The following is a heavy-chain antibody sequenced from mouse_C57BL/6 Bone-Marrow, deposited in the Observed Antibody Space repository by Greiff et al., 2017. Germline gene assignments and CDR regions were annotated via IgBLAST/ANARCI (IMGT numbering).Heavy chain of an antibody. CDR3: ARLGTGSYAMDY. CDR1: GYTFTNYW. J-gene: IGHJ4*01. V-gene: IGHV1-63*01. CDR2: IYPGGGYT. Sequence: QVQLQQSGAELVRPGTSVKMSCKASGYTFTNYWIGWAKQRPGHGLEWIGDIYPGGGYTNYNEKFKGKATLTADKSSSTAYMQFSSLTSEDFAIYYCARLGTGSYAMDYWGQGTSVTVSS. D-gene: IGHD4-1*01.